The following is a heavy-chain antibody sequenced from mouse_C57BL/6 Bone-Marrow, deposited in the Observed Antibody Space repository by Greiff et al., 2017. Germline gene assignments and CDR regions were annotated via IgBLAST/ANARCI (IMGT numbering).Heavy chain of an antibody. Sequence: VQLQQSGAELVKPGASVKLSCTASGFNIKAYYLHWVKQRTEQGLEWIGRFDPEDGETKYAPKFPGKATITADTSSNTAYLQLSSLTSEDTAVYYCASPSYSYYCDDWGQGTTLTVAS. V-gene: IGHV14-2*01. CDR2: FDPEDGET. D-gene: IGHD2-10*01. J-gene: IGHJ2*01. CDR1: GFNIKAYY. CDR3: ASPSYSYYCDD.